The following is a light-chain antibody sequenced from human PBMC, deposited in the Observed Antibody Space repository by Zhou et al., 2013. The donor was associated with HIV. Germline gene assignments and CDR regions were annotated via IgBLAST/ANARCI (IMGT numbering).Light chain of an antibody. CDR1: QTVSTNY. CDR3: QHYGSSPFT. Sequence: EIVLTQFPGTLSLSPGERATLSCRASQTVSTNYLAWYQQKPGQAPRLLIYGTSTRATGIPDRFGGSGSGTDFTLTISRLEPEDFAVYFCQHYGSSPFTFGPGTKVDIK. V-gene: IGKV3-20*01. J-gene: IGKJ3*01. CDR2: GTS.